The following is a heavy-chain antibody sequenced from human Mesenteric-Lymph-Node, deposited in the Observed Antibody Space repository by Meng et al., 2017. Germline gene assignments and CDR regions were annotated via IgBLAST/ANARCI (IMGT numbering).Heavy chain of an antibody. Sequence: GESLKISCKGSGYSFTSYWIGWVRQMPGKGLEWMGIIYPGDSDTRYSPSFQGQVTISADKSINTAYLQWSSLKASDTAMYYCARLDDYGDYDRAEYFQHWGQGTLVTVSS. CDR1: GYSFTSYW. V-gene: IGHV5-51*01. CDR3: ARLDDYGDYDRAEYFQH. D-gene: IGHD4-17*01. J-gene: IGHJ1*01. CDR2: IYPGDSDT.